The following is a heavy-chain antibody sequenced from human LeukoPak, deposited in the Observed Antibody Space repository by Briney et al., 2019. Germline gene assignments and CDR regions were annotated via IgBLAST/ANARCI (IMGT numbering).Heavy chain of an antibody. V-gene: IGHV3-23*01. J-gene: IGHJ5*02. Sequence: PGGSLRLSCAASGSTFSTYAMTWVRQAPGKGLKWVSTISGSGANTYYADSVKGRFTISRDNSKNTLYLQMNSLRAEDTAVYYCARAPGGIAARRWFDPWGQGTLVTVSS. CDR1: GSTFSTYA. D-gene: IGHD6-6*01. CDR3: ARAPGGIAARRWFDP. CDR2: ISGSGANT.